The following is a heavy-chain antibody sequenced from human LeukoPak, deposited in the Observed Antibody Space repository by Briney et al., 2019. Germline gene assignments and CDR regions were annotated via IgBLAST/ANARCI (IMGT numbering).Heavy chain of an antibody. CDR3: ARGGWEQLWFPIPRYYYYYGMDV. CDR2: INPNSGGT. Sequence: ASVKVSCKASGYTFTSYYMHWVRQAPGQGLEWMGWINPNSGGTNYAQKFQGWVTMTRDTSISTAYMELSRLRSDDTAVYYCARGGWEQLWFPIPRYYYYYGMDVWGQGTTVTVSS. D-gene: IGHD5-18*01. CDR1: GYTFTSYY. V-gene: IGHV1-2*04. J-gene: IGHJ6*02.